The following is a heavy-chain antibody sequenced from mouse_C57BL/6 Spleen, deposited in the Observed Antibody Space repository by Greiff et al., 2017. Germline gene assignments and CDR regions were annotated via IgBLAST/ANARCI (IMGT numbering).Heavy chain of an antibody. CDR3: ARDYYGSSFRPWFAY. CDR1: GYAFTNYL. V-gene: IGHV1-54*01. J-gene: IGHJ3*01. D-gene: IGHD1-1*01. CDR2: INPGSDGT. Sequence: QVQLQQSGAELVRPGTSVKVSCKASGYAFTNYLIEWVKQRPGQGLEWIGVINPGSDGTNYNEKFKGKATLTADKSSSTAYMQLSSLTSEDSAVYFCARDYYGSSFRPWFAYWGQGTLVTVSA.